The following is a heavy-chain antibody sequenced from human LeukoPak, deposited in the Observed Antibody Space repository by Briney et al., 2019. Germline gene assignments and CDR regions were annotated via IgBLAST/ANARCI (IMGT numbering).Heavy chain of an antibody. V-gene: IGHV4-59*01. CDR1: GGSISGYY. CDR3: ARHHYASGTHTPYYFDY. Sequence: PSETLSLTCTVSGGSISGYYWSWIRQPPGKGLEWIGYIYYSGSTNYNPSLESRVTMSVDTSKNQFSLKLSSVTAADTALYYCARHHYASGTHTPYYFDYWGQGTLVTVSS. J-gene: IGHJ4*02. CDR2: IYYSGST. D-gene: IGHD3-10*01.